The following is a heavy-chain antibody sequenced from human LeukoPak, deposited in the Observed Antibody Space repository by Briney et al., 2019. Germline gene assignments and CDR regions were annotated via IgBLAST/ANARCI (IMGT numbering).Heavy chain of an antibody. CDR2: FYHGGST. Sequence: SETLSLTCTVSGYSISTGYYWDWIRQPPGKGLEWIGTFYHGGSTYYNPSLKSRVTISVDTSKNQFSLKLSSVTAADTAVYYCAREDSSSWTRASGYYYYYMDVWGKGTTVTISS. V-gene: IGHV4-38-2*02. D-gene: IGHD6-13*01. CDR1: GYSISTGYY. J-gene: IGHJ6*03. CDR3: AREDSSSWTRASGYYYYYMDV.